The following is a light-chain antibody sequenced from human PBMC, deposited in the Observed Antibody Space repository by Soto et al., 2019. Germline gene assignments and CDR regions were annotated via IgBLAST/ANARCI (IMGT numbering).Light chain of an antibody. CDR3: QQYGSSPRT. CDR2: DAS. CDR1: QSVSSNY. V-gene: IGKV3-20*01. J-gene: IGKJ1*01. Sequence: EIVLTQSPGTLALSPVERATLSCMASQSVSSNYLAWYQQRPGQAPRLLIYDASSRATGVPDRFSGSGSGTDFTLTISRLDPEDFAVYFCQQYGSSPRTFGQGTKVDI.